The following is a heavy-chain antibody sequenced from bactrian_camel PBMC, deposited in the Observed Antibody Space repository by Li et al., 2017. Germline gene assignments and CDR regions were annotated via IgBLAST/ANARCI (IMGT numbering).Heavy chain of an antibody. CDR2: IDTDGTT. Sequence: HVQLVESGGGSVQAGGSLRLSCGGLRNVVMNSCMGWFRQAPGKEREGVAVIDTDGTTKYANSVKGRFTISQDRAKSTIYLQMNSLKSDDTAMYFCSAGLSWAGATEFADYCDDTFGQGTQVTVS. J-gene: IGHJ4*01. CDR1: RNVVMNSC. D-gene: IGHD4*01. V-gene: IGHV3S53*01.